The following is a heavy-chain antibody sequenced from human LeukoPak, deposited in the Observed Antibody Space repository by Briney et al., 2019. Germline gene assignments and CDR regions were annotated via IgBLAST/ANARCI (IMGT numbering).Heavy chain of an antibody. CDR3: ATVPGRSIAADPYFDY. CDR1: GGSISSSSYY. Sequence: PSETLPLTCTVSGGSISSSSYYWGWIRQPPGKGLEWIGSIYYSGSTYYNPSLKSRVTISVDTSKNQFSLKLSSVTAADTAVYYCATVPGRSIAADPYFDYWGQGTLVTVSS. D-gene: IGHD6-13*01. V-gene: IGHV4-39*07. J-gene: IGHJ4*02. CDR2: IYYSGST.